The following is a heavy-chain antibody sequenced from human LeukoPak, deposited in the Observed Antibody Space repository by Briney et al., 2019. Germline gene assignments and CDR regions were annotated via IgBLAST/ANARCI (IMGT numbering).Heavy chain of an antibody. Sequence: GRSLRLSCAASGFTFDDHAMHWVRQAPGMGVEWVSGISWNSGSIGYADSVKGRFTISRENAKNSLYLQMSSLRPEDTALYYCAKTFICSWFQPTFDIWGQGTMVTVSS. CDR1: GFTFDDHA. J-gene: IGHJ3*02. CDR2: ISWNSGSI. CDR3: AKTFICSWFQPTFDI. V-gene: IGHV3-9*01. D-gene: IGHD6-13*01.